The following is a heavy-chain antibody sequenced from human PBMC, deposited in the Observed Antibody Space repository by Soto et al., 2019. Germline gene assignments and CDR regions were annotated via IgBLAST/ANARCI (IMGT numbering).Heavy chain of an antibody. CDR1: GNTFSNYY. Sequence: ASVKVSCKASGNTFSNYYIHWVRQAPGQGLEWMGTINPSGGHTTYAQKFLGRVTMTRDTSTSTLYMEVTRLRSEDTAVYYCVRGGNVVVLTAAFDYWGQGTLVTVSS. CDR3: VRGGNVVVLTAAFDY. V-gene: IGHV1-46*03. D-gene: IGHD2-21*02. CDR2: INPSGGHT. J-gene: IGHJ4*02.